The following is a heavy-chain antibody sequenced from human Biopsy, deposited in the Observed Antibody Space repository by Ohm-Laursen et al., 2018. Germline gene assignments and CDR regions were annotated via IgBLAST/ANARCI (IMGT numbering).Heavy chain of an antibody. D-gene: IGHD6-13*01. CDR2: IYNSETT. J-gene: IGHJ5*02. Sequence: GTLSLTCTVSGDSISTSTTYYWAWLRQPPGKGLEWIGSIYNSETTFYNPSLKSRVAISVDTSTNQFSLKVSSVTAADTALYYCARHPAGFWFDPWGHGTLVTVSS. V-gene: IGHV4-39*01. CDR1: GDSISTSTTYY. CDR3: ARHPAGFWFDP.